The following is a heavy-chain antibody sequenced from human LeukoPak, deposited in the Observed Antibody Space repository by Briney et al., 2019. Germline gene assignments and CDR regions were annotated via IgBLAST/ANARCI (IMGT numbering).Heavy chain of an antibody. J-gene: IGHJ4*02. V-gene: IGHV4-4*07. CDR1: GGSISSDY. Sequence: SETLTLTCTVSGGSISSDYWNWIRQPAGKGLEWIGRIYSSGSTTCNPSLEKRVYMTVETYKNQFSLKMSSVTAADTAVYYCARGGTSAWSDYWGQGTLVTVSS. D-gene: IGHD6-19*01. CDR2: IYSSGST. CDR3: ARGGTSAWSDY.